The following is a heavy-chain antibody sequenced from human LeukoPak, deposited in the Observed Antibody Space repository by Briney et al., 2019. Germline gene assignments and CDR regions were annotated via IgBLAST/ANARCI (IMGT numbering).Heavy chain of an antibody. CDR1: GLTFSDYY. CDR2: ISGSGGST. Sequence: GGSLRLSCAASGLTFSDYYMSRIRQAPGKGLEWVSAISGSGGSTYYADSVKGRFTISRDNSKNTLYLQMNSLRAEDTAVYYCAKARTLYSSADYWGQGTLVTVSS. CDR3: AKARTLYSSADY. J-gene: IGHJ4*02. D-gene: IGHD6-19*01. V-gene: IGHV3-23*01.